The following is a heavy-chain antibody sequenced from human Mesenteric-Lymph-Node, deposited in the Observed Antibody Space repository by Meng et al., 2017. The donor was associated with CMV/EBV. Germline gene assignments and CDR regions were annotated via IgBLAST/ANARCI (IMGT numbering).Heavy chain of an antibody. D-gene: IGHD2-2*02. CDR2: IIPILGIA. V-gene: IGHV1-69*10. Sequence: SVKVSCKASGGTFSSYAISWVRQAPGQGLEWMGGIIPILGIANYAQKFQGRVTITADKSTSTAYMELRSLRSDDTAVYYCARDAYCSSTSCYKRDLNFDYWGQGTLVTVSS. J-gene: IGHJ4*02. CDR3: ARDAYCSSTSCYKRDLNFDY. CDR1: GGTFSSYA.